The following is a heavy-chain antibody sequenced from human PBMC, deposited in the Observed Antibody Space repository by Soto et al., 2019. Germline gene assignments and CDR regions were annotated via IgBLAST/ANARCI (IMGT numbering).Heavy chain of an antibody. V-gene: IGHV1-3*01. D-gene: IGHD3-10*01. CDR2: INAGNGNT. CDR1: GYTFTSYA. CDR3: ARDNYYCGSGSYYEYYYYMDV. Sequence: ASVKVSCKASGYTFTSYAMHWVRQAPGQRLEWMGWINAGNGNTKYSQKFQGRVTITRDTSASTAYMELSSLRSEDTAVYYCARDNYYCGSGSYYEYYYYMDVWGKGTTVTVSS. J-gene: IGHJ6*03.